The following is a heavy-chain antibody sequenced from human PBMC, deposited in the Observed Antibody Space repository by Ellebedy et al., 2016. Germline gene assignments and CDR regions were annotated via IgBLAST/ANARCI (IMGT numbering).Heavy chain of an antibody. V-gene: IGHV3-72*01. CDR1: GFSFSDYH. D-gene: IGHD2-2*02. Sequence: GGSLRLSCAGSGFSFSDYHMDWVRQAPGKGLEWVGRIRMKARSYTTEYAASVKGRFTISRDDSKNSVYLQMNSLKTEDTGVYYCTTGHGQYPVWGQGTLVTASS. J-gene: IGHJ4*02. CDR2: IRMKARSYTT. CDR3: TTGHGQYPV.